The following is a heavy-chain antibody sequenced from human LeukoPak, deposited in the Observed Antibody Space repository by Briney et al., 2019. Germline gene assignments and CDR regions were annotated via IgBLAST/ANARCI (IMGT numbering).Heavy chain of an antibody. CDR1: GFTFSNAW. V-gene: IGHV3-23*01. CDR3: AKGTHYFDAFHI. D-gene: IGHD2/OR15-2a*01. J-gene: IGHJ3*02. CDR2: IIGSGGST. Sequence: HPGGSLRLSCAASGFTFSNAWMTWVRQAPGKGLEWVSTIIGSGGSTYYADSVKGRFTISRDNSKNTLYLHMNSLRAEDTAIYYCAKGTHYFDAFHIWGQGTMVTVSS.